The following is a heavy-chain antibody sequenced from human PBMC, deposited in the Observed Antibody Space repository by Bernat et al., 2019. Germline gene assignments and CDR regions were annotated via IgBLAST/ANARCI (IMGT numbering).Heavy chain of an antibody. CDR2: ISYDGSNK. CDR3: AREGKYRSTWYPLDY. Sequence: QVQVVESGGGVVQPGRSLRLSCTASGFTLNDFAMYWVRQAPGKGLEWVAFISYDGSNKYYADCGKGRFAISRDITKSTLYLQMDSMRVEDTAVYYCAREGKYRSTWYPLDYWGQGTLVTVSS. CDR1: GFTLNDFA. J-gene: IGHJ4*02. V-gene: IGHV3-30*09. D-gene: IGHD6-13*01.